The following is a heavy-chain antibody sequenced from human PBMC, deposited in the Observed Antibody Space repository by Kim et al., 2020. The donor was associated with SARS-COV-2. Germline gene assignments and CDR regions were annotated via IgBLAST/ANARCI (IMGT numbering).Heavy chain of an antibody. CDR3: ARVPSITMIRSYYFDY. V-gene: IGHV4-31*02. Sequence: SPKSRVPTSVDTSKNQFSLKLSSVTAADTAVYYCARVPSITMIRSYYFDYWGQGTLVTVSS. J-gene: IGHJ4*02. D-gene: IGHD3-22*01.